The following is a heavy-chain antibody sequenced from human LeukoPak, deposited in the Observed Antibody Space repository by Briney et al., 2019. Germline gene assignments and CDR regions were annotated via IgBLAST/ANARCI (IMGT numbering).Heavy chain of an antibody. CDR2: IIPIFGTA. J-gene: IGHJ5*02. Sequence: ASVKVSCKASGGTFSSYAISWVRQAPGQGLEWMGGIIPIFGTANYAQKFQGRVTITADESTGTAYMELSSLRSEDTAVYYCARDAIVARGNWFDPWGQGTLVTVSS. CDR3: ARDAIVARGNWFDP. V-gene: IGHV1-69*13. CDR1: GGTFSSYA. D-gene: IGHD2-15*01.